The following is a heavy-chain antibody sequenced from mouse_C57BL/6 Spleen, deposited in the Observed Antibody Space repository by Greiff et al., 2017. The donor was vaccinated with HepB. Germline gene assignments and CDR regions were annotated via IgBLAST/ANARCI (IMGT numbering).Heavy chain of an antibody. CDR3: ARPGSRYYFDY. V-gene: IGHV1-64*01. CDR1: GYTSTSYW. J-gene: IGHJ2*01. CDR2: IHPNSGST. D-gene: IGHD1-1*01. Sequence: QVQLQQPGAELVKPGASVKLSCKASGYTSTSYWMHWVKQRPGQGLEWIGMIHPNSGSTNYNEKFKSKATLTVDKSSSTAYMQLSSLTSEDSAVYYCARPGSRYYFDYWGQGTTLTVSS.